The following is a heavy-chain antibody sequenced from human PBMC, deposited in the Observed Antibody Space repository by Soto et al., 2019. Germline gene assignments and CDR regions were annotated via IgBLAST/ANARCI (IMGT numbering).Heavy chain of an antibody. CDR1: GGSFSGYY. CDR3: ASLYYGDYRVDWFDP. V-gene: IGHV4-34*01. Sequence: SETLSLTCAVYGGSFSGYYWSWIRQPPGKGLEWIGEINHSGSTNYNPSLKSRVTISVDTSKNQFSLKLSSVTAADTAVYYCASLYYGDYRVDWFDPWGQGTLVTVSS. D-gene: IGHD4-17*01. J-gene: IGHJ5*02. CDR2: INHSGST.